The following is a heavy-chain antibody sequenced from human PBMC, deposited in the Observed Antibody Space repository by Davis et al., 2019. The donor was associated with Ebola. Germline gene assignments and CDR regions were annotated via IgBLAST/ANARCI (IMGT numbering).Heavy chain of an antibody. D-gene: IGHD3-22*01. CDR1: GYTFTGYY. J-gene: IGHJ4*02. V-gene: IGHV1-2*06. CDR2: INPYSGGT. Sequence: AASVKVSCKASGYTFTGYYLHWVRQAPGQGLEWMGRINPYSGGTNYAQKFQGRVTMTRDTSISTAYMELSRLRSDDTAVYYCARGGPRAMIVVVITPFDYWGQGTLVTVSS. CDR3: ARGGPRAMIVVVITPFDY.